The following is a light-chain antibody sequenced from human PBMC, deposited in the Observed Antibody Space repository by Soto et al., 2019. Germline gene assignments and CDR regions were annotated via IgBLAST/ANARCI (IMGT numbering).Light chain of an antibody. CDR2: AAS. V-gene: IGKV1-9*01. J-gene: IGKJ1*01. Sequence: IQLTQSPSSLSASVGDRVTISCRASQGISSYLAWYQQKPGKAPKLLICAASTLQSGVPSRFSGSGSGTEFTTLISSLQHPDFATHYCQHYHTSSQRTFGQGTKVDIK. CDR1: QGISSY. CDR3: QHYHTSSQRT.